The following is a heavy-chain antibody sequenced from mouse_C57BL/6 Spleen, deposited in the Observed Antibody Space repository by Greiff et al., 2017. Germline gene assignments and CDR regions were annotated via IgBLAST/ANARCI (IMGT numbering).Heavy chain of an antibody. CDR1: GYTFTGYG. D-gene: IGHD3-2*02. Sequence: VKLVESGAELARPGASVKLSCKASGYTFTGYGISWVKQRTGQGLEWIGEIYPRSGNTYYNEKFKGKATLTADKSSSTAYMELRSLTSEDSAVYFCARSGEHYFDYWGQGTTLTVSS. CDR2: IYPRSGNT. CDR3: ARSGEHYFDY. V-gene: IGHV1-81*01. J-gene: IGHJ2*01.